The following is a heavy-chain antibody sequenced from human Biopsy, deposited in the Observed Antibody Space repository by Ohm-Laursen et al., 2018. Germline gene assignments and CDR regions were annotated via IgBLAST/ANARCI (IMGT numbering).Heavy chain of an antibody. Sequence: PRTLSLTWPVSGGSISGSSWSWIRQAPGKGLVSIGYISYSRDTNYNPSLKRRITISVDTSKNQFSLKLTSVTAADTAVYYCAKHGSGWTGDDAFDIWGQGTMVTVSS. CDR1: GGSISGSS. J-gene: IGHJ3*02. CDR2: ISYSRDT. CDR3: AKHGSGWTGDDAFDI. D-gene: IGHD6-19*01. V-gene: IGHV4-59*08.